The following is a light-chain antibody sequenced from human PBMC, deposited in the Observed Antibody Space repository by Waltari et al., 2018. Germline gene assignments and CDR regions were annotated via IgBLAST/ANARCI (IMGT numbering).Light chain of an antibody. Sequence: QSALTQPRSVSGSPGQSVTISCTGTSSDVGGYNYVYWYQQHPGKAPKLMIYDVSKRPSGVPDRFSGSKSGNTASLTISGLQAEDEADYYCCSYAGSYGEVFGGGTKLTVL. CDR2: DVS. CDR3: CSYAGSYGEV. CDR1: SSDVGGYNY. V-gene: IGLV2-11*01. J-gene: IGLJ3*02.